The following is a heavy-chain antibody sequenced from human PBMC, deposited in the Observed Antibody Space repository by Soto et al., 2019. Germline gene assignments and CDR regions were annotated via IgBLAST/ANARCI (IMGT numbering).Heavy chain of an antibody. CDR2: VSATAGTT. J-gene: IGHJ4*02. Sequence: GGSLRLSCAASGFTFSNYAMSWVRQAPGKGLEWVSLVSATAGTTYYTDSMKGRFTISRDNSRNTVYLQTNSLRADDTAVYYCAKDRLAGGFDYWGQGTLVTVSS. CDR3: AKDRLAGGFDY. CDR1: GFTFSNYA. V-gene: IGHV3-23*01. D-gene: IGHD3-16*01.